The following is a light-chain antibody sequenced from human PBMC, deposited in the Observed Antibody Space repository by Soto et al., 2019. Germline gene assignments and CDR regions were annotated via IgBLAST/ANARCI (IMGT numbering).Light chain of an antibody. V-gene: IGKV4-1*01. CDR1: QSLLFNVNNENY. CDR3: HQYHSPPWT. Sequence: DFVLTQSPDSLAVSLGERATINCKSSQSLLFNVNNENYLAWFQQKPGQPPKLLIYWASVRQSGVPDRFSGSGSGTDFNLTISSLQAEDVAVYFCHQYHSPPWTFGQGTKVEIK. J-gene: IGKJ1*01. CDR2: WAS.